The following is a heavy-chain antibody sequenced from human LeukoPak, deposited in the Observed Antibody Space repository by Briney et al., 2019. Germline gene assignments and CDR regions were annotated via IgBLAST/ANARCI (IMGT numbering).Heavy chain of an antibody. CDR1: GGSFIGFH. Sequence: PSETLSLTCAVYGGSFIGFHWNWIRQPPGKGLEWIGRIYTSGSTNYNPSLKSRVTISVDTSKNQFSLKLSSVTAADTAVYYCARGTWIQTFFFDYWGQGTLVTVSS. V-gene: IGHV4-59*10. CDR3: ARGTWIQTFFFDY. J-gene: IGHJ4*02. CDR2: IYTSGST. D-gene: IGHD5-18*01.